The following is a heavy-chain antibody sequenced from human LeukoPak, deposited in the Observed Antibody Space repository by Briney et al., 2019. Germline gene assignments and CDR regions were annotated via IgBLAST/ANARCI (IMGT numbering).Heavy chain of an antibody. Sequence: SETLSLTCTVSGGSISSSSYYWGWIRQPPGKGLEWIGSIYYSGSTYYNPSLKSRVTISVDTSKNQFSLKLSSVTAADTAVYYCAREDVDTAMVSYYYGMDVWGQGTTVTVSS. CDR3: AREDVDTAMVSYYYGMDV. CDR1: GGSISSSSYY. CDR2: IYYSGST. V-gene: IGHV4-39*07. D-gene: IGHD5-18*01. J-gene: IGHJ6*02.